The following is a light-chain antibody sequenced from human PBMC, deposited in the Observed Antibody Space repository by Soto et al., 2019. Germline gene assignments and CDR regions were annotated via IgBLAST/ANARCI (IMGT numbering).Light chain of an antibody. J-gene: IGKJ4*01. V-gene: IGKV1-39*01. CDR1: QSISSY. Sequence: IQMTQSPSSLSASVGDRVTITGRASQSISSYLNWYQQKPGKAPKLLIYAASSLQSGVPSRFSGSGSGTDFTLTISSLQPEDFATYYCQQANSFPLTFGGGTKVDIK. CDR3: QQANSFPLT. CDR2: AAS.